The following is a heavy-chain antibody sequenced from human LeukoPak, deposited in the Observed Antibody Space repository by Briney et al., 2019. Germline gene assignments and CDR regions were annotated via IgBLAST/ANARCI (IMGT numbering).Heavy chain of an antibody. D-gene: IGHD4/OR15-4a*01. Sequence: GGSLRLSCAASGFTFSDHYMSWIRQAPGKGLEWVSYISSTGSTIYYADSVKGRFTISRDNAKNSLYLQMNSLRTEDTAVYYCARRAGAYSHPYDYWGQGTLVTVSS. CDR3: ARRAGAYSHPYDY. CDR2: ISSTGSTI. V-gene: IGHV3-11*01. CDR1: GFTFSDHY. J-gene: IGHJ4*02.